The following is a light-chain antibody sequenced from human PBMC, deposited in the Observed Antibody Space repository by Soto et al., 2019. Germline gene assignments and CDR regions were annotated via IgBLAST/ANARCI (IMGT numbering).Light chain of an antibody. J-gene: IGKJ4*01. CDR3: HYYGGSPT. CDR1: QTFVSTY. Sequence: LVLTQSPCTLSLSPGHRATLSCRASQTFVSTYLAWYQQKPGDAPRLLIYDASNRATGIPDRFSGSGSGPDFTLTISRLEPEDFAVYYCHYYGGSPTFGGGTKVDIK. CDR2: DAS. V-gene: IGKV3-20*01.